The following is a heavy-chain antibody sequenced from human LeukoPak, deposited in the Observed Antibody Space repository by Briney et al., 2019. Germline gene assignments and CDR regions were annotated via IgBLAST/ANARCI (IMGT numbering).Heavy chain of an antibody. V-gene: IGHV3-23*01. D-gene: IGHD6-6*01. CDR3: ANWIGSSYREY. CDR2: INSNGDEI. J-gene: IGHJ4*02. Sequence: PGGSLRLSCAAAGFTSSTYAMTWGRQAPGRGLEWVSGINSNGDEIYNADSLRCRVTTSRDNTNNALYLEMDSLRSEDTAVYYCANWIGSSYREYWGQGTLVTVSS. CDR1: GFTSSTYA.